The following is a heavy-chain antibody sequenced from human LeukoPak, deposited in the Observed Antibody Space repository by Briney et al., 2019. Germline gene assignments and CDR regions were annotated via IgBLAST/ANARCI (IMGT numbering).Heavy chain of an antibody. V-gene: IGHV3-23*01. CDR1: GFTFSINA. CDR3: ARAMPSSTYYFDS. J-gene: IGHJ4*02. CDR2: ISVSDGST. Sequence: GGSLRLSCAASGFTFSINAMSWVRQAPGKGLEWVSVISVSDGSTYYADSVRGRFTISRDNSKNTLFLQLNGLRAEDTAIYYCARAMPSSTYYFDSWGQGTLVTVSS. D-gene: IGHD2-2*01.